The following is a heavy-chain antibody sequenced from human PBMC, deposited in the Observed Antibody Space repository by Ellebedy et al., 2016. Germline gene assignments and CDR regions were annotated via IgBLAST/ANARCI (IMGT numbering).Heavy chain of an antibody. V-gene: IGHV3-21*01. CDR3: ARDKYGDYGYDY. CDR1: GFTFSSYS. Sequence: GGSLRLXXAASGFTFSSYSMNWVRQAPGKGLEWVSSISSSSSYIYYADSVKGRFTISRDNAKNSLYLQMNSLRAEDTAVYYCARDKYGDYGYDYWGQGTLVTVSS. J-gene: IGHJ4*02. D-gene: IGHD4-17*01. CDR2: ISSSSSYI.